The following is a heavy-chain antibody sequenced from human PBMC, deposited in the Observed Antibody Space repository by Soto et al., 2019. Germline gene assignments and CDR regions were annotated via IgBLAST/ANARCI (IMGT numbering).Heavy chain of an antibody. CDR1: GGSISSGGYY. D-gene: IGHD3-9*01. J-gene: IGHJ5*02. Sequence: SETLSLTCTVSGGSISSGGYYWSWIRQHPGKGLEWIGYIYYSGSTYYNPSLKSRVTISVDTSKNQFSLKLSSVTAADTAVYYCATQRADGYDILTGYYTNDPWGQGILVTVSS. CDR2: IYYSGST. CDR3: ATQRADGYDILTGYYTNDP. V-gene: IGHV4-31*03.